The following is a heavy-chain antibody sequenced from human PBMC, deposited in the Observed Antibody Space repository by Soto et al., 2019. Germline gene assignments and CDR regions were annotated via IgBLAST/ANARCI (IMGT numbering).Heavy chain of an antibody. D-gene: IGHD2-15*01. V-gene: IGHV4-31*03. CDR2: IFFSGGT. J-gene: IGHJ4*02. Sequence: PXETLSLTFTVSGCSVLNGGYYWTWIRQHPGKGLEWIGKIFFSGGTHYNPALKSRLVISIDTSNNQFSLNLSSVTAADTAIYYCARDNYGGMIDYWGQGTLVNVSS. CDR1: GCSVLNGGYY. CDR3: ARDNYGGMIDY.